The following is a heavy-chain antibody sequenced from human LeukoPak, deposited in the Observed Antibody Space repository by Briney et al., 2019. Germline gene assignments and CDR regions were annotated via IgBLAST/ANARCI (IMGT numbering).Heavy chain of an antibody. J-gene: IGHJ3*02. CDR2: INPSGGST. V-gene: IGHV1-46*01. CDR1: GYIFTSYY. Sequence: GASVKVSCKASGYIFTSYYMHWVRQAPGQGLEWMGIINPSGGSTNYAQKFQGRVTMTEDTSTDTAYMELSSLRSEDTAVYYCATALSYCGGDCLRGDDAFDIWGQGTMVTVSS. D-gene: IGHD2-21*01. CDR3: ATALSYCGGDCLRGDDAFDI.